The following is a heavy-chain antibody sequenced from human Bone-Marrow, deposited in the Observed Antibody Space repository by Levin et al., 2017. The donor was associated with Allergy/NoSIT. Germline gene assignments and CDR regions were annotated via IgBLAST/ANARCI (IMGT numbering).Heavy chain of an antibody. D-gene: IGHD5-24*01. J-gene: IGHJ5*02. CDR1: GFTFSSYG. V-gene: IGHV3-33*01. CDR3: AREAPPSAMSRRDGYKGGRNLGLGFDP. Sequence: PGGSLRLSCAASGFTFSSYGMHWVRQAPGKGLEWVAVIWYDGSNKYYADSVKGRFTISRDNSKNTLYLQMNSLRAEDTAVYYCAREAPPSAMSRRDGYKGGRNLGLGFDPWGQGTLVTVSS. CDR2: IWYDGSNK.